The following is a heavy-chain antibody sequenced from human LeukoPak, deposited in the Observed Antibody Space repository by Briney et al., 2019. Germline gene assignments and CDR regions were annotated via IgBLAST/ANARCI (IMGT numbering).Heavy chain of an antibody. J-gene: IGHJ5*02. V-gene: IGHV3-30*02. D-gene: IGHD1-26*01. CDR1: GFTFSSYG. Sequence: GRSLRLSCAASGFTFSSYGMHWVRQAPGKGLEWVAFIRYDGSNKYYAESVKGRFTISRDNSKNTLFLQMNSLRTEDTALYYCTKGGGRVGDPNRPFDPWGQGTLVTVSS. CDR3: TKGGGRVGDPNRPFDP. CDR2: IRYDGSNK.